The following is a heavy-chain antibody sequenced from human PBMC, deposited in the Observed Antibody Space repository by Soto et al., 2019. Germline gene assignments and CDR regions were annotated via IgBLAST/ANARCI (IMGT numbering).Heavy chain of an antibody. D-gene: IGHD2-2*01. V-gene: IGHV4-34*01. CDR1: GGSFSGYY. CDR3: ARALGYCSSTSCSDPFDY. CDR2: INHSGST. J-gene: IGHJ4*02. Sequence: QVQLQQWGAGLLKPSETLSLTCAVYGGSFSGYYWSWIRQPPGKGLEWIGEINHSGSTNYNPSLKSRVTISVDTSKNQFSLKLSSVTAAGTAVYYCARALGYCSSTSCSDPFDYWGQGTLVTVSS.